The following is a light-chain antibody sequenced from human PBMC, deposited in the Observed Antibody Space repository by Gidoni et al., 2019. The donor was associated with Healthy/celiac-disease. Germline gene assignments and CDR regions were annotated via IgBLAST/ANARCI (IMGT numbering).Light chain of an antibody. Sequence: DIQMTQSPSSLSASVGDRVTITCRASQSISSYLNWYQQKPGKAPKLLIYAESSLQRGVPSRFSGSGSGTDFNLTISSLQPEDFATYYCQQSYSTPWTFGQGTKVEIK. CDR2: AES. J-gene: IGKJ1*01. CDR3: QQSYSTPWT. V-gene: IGKV1-39*01. CDR1: QSISSY.